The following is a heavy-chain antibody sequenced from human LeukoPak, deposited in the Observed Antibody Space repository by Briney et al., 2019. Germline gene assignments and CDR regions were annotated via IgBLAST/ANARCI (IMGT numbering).Heavy chain of an antibody. D-gene: IGHD4-17*01. CDR2: ISGSGGST. Sequence: GGSLRLSCAASGITFSNYPMSWVRQAPGKGLEWVSAISGSGGSTYYADSVKGRFTISRGNSKNTLYLQMNSLRAEDTAVYYCAKATVTNSPYYFDYWGQGTLVTVSS. CDR3: AKATVTNSPYYFDY. J-gene: IGHJ4*02. CDR1: GITFSNYP. V-gene: IGHV3-23*01.